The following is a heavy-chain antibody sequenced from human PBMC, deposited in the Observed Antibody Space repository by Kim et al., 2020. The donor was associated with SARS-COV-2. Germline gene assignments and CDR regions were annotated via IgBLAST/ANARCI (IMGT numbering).Heavy chain of an antibody. J-gene: IGHJ5*02. D-gene: IGHD2-8*01. CDR1: GGSISSYY. CDR2: IYYSGST. CDR3: ARARNRGYCTNGVCPRMRYNWFDP. Sequence: SETLSLTCTVSGGSISSYYWSWIRQPPGKGLEWIGYIYYSGSTNYNPSLKSRVTISVDTSKNQFSLKLSSVTAADTAVYYCARARNRGYCTNGVCPRMRYNWFDPWGQGTLVTVSS. V-gene: IGHV4-59*13.